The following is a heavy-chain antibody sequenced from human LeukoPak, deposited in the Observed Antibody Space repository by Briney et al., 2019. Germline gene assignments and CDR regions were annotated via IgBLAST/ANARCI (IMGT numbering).Heavy chain of an antibody. Sequence: ASVKVSCEASGYTFTSYYMHWVRQAPGQGLEWMGIINPSGGSTSYAQKFQGRVTMTRDTSTSTVYMELSSLRSEDTAVYYCARDPRHGYSYGYSYCDYWGQGTLVTVSS. CDR2: INPSGGST. D-gene: IGHD5-18*01. V-gene: IGHV1-46*01. CDR3: ARDPRHGYSYGYSYCDY. J-gene: IGHJ4*02. CDR1: GYTFTSYY.